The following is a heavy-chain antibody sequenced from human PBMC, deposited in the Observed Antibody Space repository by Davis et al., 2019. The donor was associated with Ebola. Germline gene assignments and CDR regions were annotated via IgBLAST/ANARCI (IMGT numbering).Heavy chain of an antibody. CDR2: ISPHNGNT. V-gene: IGHV1-18*01. CDR3: AAGRAYRDYEDYFDYYGMDV. J-gene: IGHJ6*02. D-gene: IGHD4-17*01. Sequence: ASVKVSCKASGYRFNSYGISWARQAPGQGLEWMGWISPHNGNTQYGQKFQGRVTMTTDTSTTTTFMELGSLRSDDTAFYFCAAGRAYRDYEDYFDYYGMDVWGPGTTVTVSS. CDR1: GYRFNSYG.